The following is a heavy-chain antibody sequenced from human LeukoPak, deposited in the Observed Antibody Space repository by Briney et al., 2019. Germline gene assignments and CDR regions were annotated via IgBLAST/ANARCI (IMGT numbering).Heavy chain of an antibody. J-gene: IGHJ6*03. D-gene: IGHD6-6*01. CDR1: GFTFSSYA. Sequence: GGSLRLSCAASGFTFSSYAMHWVRQAPGKGLEYVSAINSNGGNRHYADSVKGRFIIARDNSKNTLCLQMGSLRVEDMAVYYCARARLKGSSSASYQYYYLDVWGKGTTVTVSS. CDR2: INSNGGNR. CDR3: ARARLKGSSSASYQYYYLDV. V-gene: IGHV3-64*02.